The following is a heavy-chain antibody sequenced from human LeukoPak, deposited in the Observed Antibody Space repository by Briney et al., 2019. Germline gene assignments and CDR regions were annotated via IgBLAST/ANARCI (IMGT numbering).Heavy chain of an antibody. J-gene: IGHJ4*02. D-gene: IGHD2-2*01. V-gene: IGHV4-30-2*01. CDR3: ARDRPIGYCSSGGPYTSCPYYFDY. Sequence: PSQTLSLTCTVSGGSISSGGYYWSWIRQPPGKGLEWIGYIYHSGSTYYNPSLKSRVTISVDRSKNQFSLKLSSVTAADTAVYYCARDRPIGYCSSGGPYTSCPYYFDYWGQGTLVTVSS. CDR1: GGSISSGGYY. CDR2: IYHSGST.